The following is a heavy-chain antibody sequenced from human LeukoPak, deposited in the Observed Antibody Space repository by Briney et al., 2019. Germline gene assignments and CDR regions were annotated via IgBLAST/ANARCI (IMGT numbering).Heavy chain of an antibody. CDR1: GFTFSSYS. J-gene: IGHJ4*02. Sequence: GGSLRLSCAASGFTFSSYSMNWVRQAPGKGLEWVSSISSSSSYIYYADSVKGRFTISRDSAKNSLYLQMNSLRAEDTAVYYCARSSTVPNPDYWGQGTLVTVSS. D-gene: IGHD4-17*01. CDR2: ISSSSSYI. CDR3: ARSSTVPNPDY. V-gene: IGHV3-21*01.